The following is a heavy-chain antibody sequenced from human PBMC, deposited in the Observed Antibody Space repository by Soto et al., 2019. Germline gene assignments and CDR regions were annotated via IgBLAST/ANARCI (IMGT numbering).Heavy chain of an antibody. CDR3: ARVPGDSRPHDAFDI. CDR1: GYTFTCYY. Sequence: ASVKVSCKASGYTFTCYYMHWVRQAPGQGLEWMGIINPSGGSTSYAQKFQGRVTMTRDTSTSTVYMELSSLRSEDTAVYYCARVPGDSRPHDAFDIWGQGTMVTVSS. D-gene: IGHD4-17*01. CDR2: INPSGGST. V-gene: IGHV1-46*03. J-gene: IGHJ3*02.